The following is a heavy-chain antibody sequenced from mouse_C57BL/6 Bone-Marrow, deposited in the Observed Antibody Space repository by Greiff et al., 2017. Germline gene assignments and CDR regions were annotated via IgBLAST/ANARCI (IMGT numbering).Heavy chain of an antibody. CDR3: ARGGYYYAMDY. Sequence: VQLQQPGAELVMPGASVKLSCKASGYTFTSYWMHWVKQRPGQGLEWIGEIDPSDSYTKYNQKFKGKSTLPLDKSSSTDDMQLSSLTSEYSAVYYCARGGYYYAMDYWGQGTSVTVSS. CDR1: GYTFTSYW. J-gene: IGHJ4*01. D-gene: IGHD2-2*01. CDR2: IDPSDSYT. V-gene: IGHV1-69*01.